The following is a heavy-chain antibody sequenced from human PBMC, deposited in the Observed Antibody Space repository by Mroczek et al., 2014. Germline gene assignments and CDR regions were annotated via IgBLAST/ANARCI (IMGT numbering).Heavy chain of an antibody. CDR2: ISYDGSNK. CDR3: ARAHTARDAFDI. V-gene: IGHV3-30-3*01. Sequence: QVQLVESGGGVVQPGRSLRLSCAASGFTFSSYAMHWVRQAPGKGLEWVAVISYDGSNKYYADSVKGRFTISRDNSKNTLYLQMNSLRAEDTAVYYCARAHTARDAFDIVGQGTMVTVS. J-gene: IGHJ3*02. D-gene: IGHD5-18*01. CDR1: GFTFSSYA.